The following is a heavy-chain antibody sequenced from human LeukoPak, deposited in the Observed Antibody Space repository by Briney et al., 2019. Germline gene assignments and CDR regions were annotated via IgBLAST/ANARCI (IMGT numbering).Heavy chain of an antibody. D-gene: IGHD6-6*01. Sequence: ASVKVSCKASGYTFTSYDINWVRQATGQGLEWMGWMNPNSGNTGYAQKFQGRVTITRNTSISTAYMELSSLRSEDTAVYYCARVFSSSSWGFYYYYYMDVWGKGTTVTVSS. J-gene: IGHJ6*03. CDR1: GYTFTSYD. V-gene: IGHV1-8*01. CDR2: MNPNSGNT. CDR3: ARVFSSSSWGFYYYYYMDV.